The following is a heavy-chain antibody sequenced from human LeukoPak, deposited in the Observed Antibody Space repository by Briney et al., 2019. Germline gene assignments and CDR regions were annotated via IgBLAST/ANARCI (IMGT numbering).Heavy chain of an antibody. CDR1: GFTFSSYA. D-gene: IGHD2-2*01. V-gene: IGHV3-30-3*01. CDR3: ARDRGVVVPAAIYYYYGMDV. J-gene: IGHJ6*02. Sequence: GGSLRLSCAASGFTFSSYAMHWVRQAPGKGLEWVAVISYDGSNKYYADSVKGRFTISRDNSKNTLYLQMNSLRAEDTAVYYCARDRGVVVPAAIYYYYGMDVWGQGTTVTASS. CDR2: ISYDGSNK.